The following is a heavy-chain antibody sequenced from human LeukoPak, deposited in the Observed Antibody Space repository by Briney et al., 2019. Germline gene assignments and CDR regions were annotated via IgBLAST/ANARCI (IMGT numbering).Heavy chain of an antibody. J-gene: IGHJ3*02. Sequence: SETLSLTCSVSGGFIIRSSYYWGWIRQTPGKGLEWIASIDYTGSTYYNPSLGSRVTISVDTSKNQFSLKLSSVTAADMGAHYCVRHRGGSGYSDLDAFEIWGQGTMVTVSS. CDR2: IDYTGST. D-gene: IGHD6-25*01. CDR1: GGFIIRSSYY. CDR3: VRHRGGSGYSDLDAFEI. V-gene: IGHV4-39*01.